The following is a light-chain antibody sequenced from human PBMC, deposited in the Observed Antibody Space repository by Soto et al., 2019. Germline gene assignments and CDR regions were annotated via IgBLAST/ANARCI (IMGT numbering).Light chain of an antibody. CDR3: QKYESLPLT. J-gene: IGKJ5*01. V-gene: IGKV1-33*01. Sequence: DIQMTQSPSSLSASVGDRVTITCQASQDINKNLIWYQQKPGKAPKLLIYDASDLETGVPSRFSGSGSGTAFTFTISSLQPEDFATYYCQKYESLPLTFGQGTRLEIK. CDR1: QDINKN. CDR2: DAS.